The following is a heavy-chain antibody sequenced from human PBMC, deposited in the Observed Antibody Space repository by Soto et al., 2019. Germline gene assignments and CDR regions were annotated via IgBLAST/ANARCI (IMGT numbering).Heavy chain of an antibody. J-gene: IGHJ4*02. CDR1: GFTFSSYA. CDR3: AKDRQGSSYGVSFRRPSPDY. Sequence: EVQLLESGGGLVQPGGSLRLSCAASGFTFSSYAMSWVRQAPGKGLEWVSAISGSGGSTYYADSVKGRFTISRDNSKNTLYLQMNSLRAEDTAVYYCAKDRQGSSYGVSFRRPSPDYWGQGTLVTVSS. V-gene: IGHV3-23*01. D-gene: IGHD5-18*01. CDR2: ISGSGGST.